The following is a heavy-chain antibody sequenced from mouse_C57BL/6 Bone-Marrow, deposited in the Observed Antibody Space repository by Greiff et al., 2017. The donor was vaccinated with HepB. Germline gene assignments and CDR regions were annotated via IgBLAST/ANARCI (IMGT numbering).Heavy chain of an antibody. CDR2: IYPRSGNT. D-gene: IGHD6-1*01. J-gene: IGHJ4*01. Sequence: QVQLKESGAELARPGASVKLSCKASGYTFTSYGISWVKQRTGQGLEWIGEIYPRSGNTYYNEKVKGKATMTADKATSTAYMELRSLTSEVSAVYFCARSLPFCYYAMDYWGQGTSVTVSS. V-gene: IGHV1-81*01. CDR1: GYTFTSYG. CDR3: ARSLPFCYYAMDY.